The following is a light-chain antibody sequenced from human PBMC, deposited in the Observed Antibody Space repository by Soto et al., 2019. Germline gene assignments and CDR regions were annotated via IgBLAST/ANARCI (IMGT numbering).Light chain of an antibody. J-gene: IGLJ2*01. CDR3: QVWDRSTDHPGVV. V-gene: IGLV2-8*01. CDR2: EVT. Sequence: QSALTQPPSASGSPGQSVTISCTGTSSDVGGYDYVSWYQQYPGKTPKLMIFEVTKRPSGVPDRFSGSKSGNTASLTVSGLQAEDEADYYCQVWDRSTDHPGVVFGGGTKLTVL. CDR1: SSDVGGYDY.